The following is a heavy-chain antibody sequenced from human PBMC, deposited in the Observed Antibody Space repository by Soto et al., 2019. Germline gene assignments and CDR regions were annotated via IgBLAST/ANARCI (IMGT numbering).Heavy chain of an antibody. V-gene: IGHV3-33*01. D-gene: IGHD2-21*02. J-gene: IGHJ5*02. Sequence: QVQLVDSWGGVVQRGRSLRLSCAASGFTFSSYGMHWVRQAPGKGLEWVAYIWYDGSNKYYADSVKGRFTISRDNSMNTLYLHMNSVSAEDTAVYYFARGRLAYWGGDCTRRFEPWGQGPLVTVSS. CDR3: ARGRLAYWGGDCTRRFEP. CDR1: GFTFSSYG. CDR2: IWYDGSNK.